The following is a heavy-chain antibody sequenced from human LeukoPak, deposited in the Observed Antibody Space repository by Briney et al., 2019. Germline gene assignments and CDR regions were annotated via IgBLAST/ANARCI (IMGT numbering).Heavy chain of an antibody. D-gene: IGHD6-13*01. Sequence: GESLKISCKGSGYSFTSYWIGWVRQMPGKGLEWMGIIYPGDSDTRYSPSFQGQVTISADKSISTAYLQWSSLKASDTAMYYCASQIAAAGSSNDAFDIWGQGTMVTVSS. CDR3: ASQIAAAGSSNDAFDI. V-gene: IGHV5-51*01. CDR2: IYPGDSDT. CDR1: GYSFTSYW. J-gene: IGHJ3*02.